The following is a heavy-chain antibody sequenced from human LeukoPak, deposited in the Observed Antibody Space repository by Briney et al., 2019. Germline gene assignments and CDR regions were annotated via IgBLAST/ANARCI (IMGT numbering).Heavy chain of an antibody. CDR1: GYTFTGYY. CDR2: INPNSGGT. V-gene: IGHV1-2*02. D-gene: IGHD6-19*01. CDR3: ASDIAVAGTRSEYYYYYYGMDV. J-gene: IGHJ6*02. Sequence: ASVKVSCKASGYTFTGYYMHWVRQAPGQGLEWMGWINPNSGGTNYAQKFQGRVTMTRDTSISTAYMELSRLRSDDTAVYYCASDIAVAGTRSEYYYYYYGMDVWGQGTTVTVPS.